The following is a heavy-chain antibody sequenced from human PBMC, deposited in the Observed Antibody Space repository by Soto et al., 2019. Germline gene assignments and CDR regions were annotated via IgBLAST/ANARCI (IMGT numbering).Heavy chain of an antibody. V-gene: IGHV4-39*01. Sequence: PSETLSLTCTVSGGSISSSSYYWGWIRQPPGKGLEWIGSIYYSGSTYYNPSLKSRVTISVDTSKNQFSLKLSSVTAADTAVYYCARHAGIAAGRVDYWGQGTLVTVSS. CDR3: ARHAGIAAGRVDY. J-gene: IGHJ4*02. CDR1: GGSISSSSYY. D-gene: IGHD6-13*01. CDR2: IYYSGST.